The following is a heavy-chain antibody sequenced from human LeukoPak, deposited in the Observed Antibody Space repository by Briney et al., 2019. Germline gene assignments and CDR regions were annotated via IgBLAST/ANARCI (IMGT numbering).Heavy chain of an antibody. CDR3: AKQWRGTGDAFDI. CDR2: ISGSGVST. CDR1: GFTFSSYT. D-gene: IGHD3/OR15-3a*01. V-gene: IGHV3-23*01. Sequence: GGSLRLSCAASGFTFSSYTMSWVRQAPGKGLEWVSSISGSGVSTYYADYVKGRFTLSRDNSKNTLYLQVNSLRAEDTAVYYCAKQWRGTGDAFDIWGQGTMVTVSS. J-gene: IGHJ3*02.